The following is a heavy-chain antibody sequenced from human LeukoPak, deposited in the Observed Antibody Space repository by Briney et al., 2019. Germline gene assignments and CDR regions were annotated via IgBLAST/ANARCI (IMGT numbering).Heavy chain of an antibody. V-gene: IGHV4-59*01. CDR2: IYYSGST. D-gene: IGHD1-26*01. CDR3: ARVTRYSGSYHYNYCYMDA. J-gene: IGHJ6*03. CDR1: GGSICSYY. Sequence: PSETLSLTCTVSGGSICSYYWSWIRQPPGKGLEWIGYIYYSGSTNYNPSLKSRVTISVDTSKNQFSLKLSSVTAADTAVYYCARVTRYSGSYHYNYCYMDAWGKGTTVTVSS.